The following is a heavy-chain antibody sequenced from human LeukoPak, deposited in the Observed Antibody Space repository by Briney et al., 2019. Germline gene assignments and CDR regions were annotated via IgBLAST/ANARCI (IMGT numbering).Heavy chain of an antibody. J-gene: IGHJ4*02. D-gene: IGHD6-13*01. CDR1: GGSISGYY. Sequence: MASETLSLTCTVSGGSISGYYWSRIRQPPGKGLEYIAYIYYSGSTDYNPSLKSRVTISVDTSKNQFSLKLSSVTAADTAVYYCARLNIIGSSPVHHFDYWGQGTLVTVSS. CDR3: ARLNIIGSSPVHHFDY. CDR2: IYYSGST. V-gene: IGHV4-59*08.